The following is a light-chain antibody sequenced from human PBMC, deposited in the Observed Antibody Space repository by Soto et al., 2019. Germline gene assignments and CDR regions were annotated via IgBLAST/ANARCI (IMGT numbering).Light chain of an antibody. CDR1: QRISND. V-gene: IGKV1-5*01. CDR3: QQYASLPGT. CDR2: DAS. J-gene: IGKJ1*01. Sequence: DIHLTQSPSTLSASVGDRVTISCRASQRISNDLAWYQQKPGKAPELLICDASTLEAGVPSRFSGSASGTEFTLTISRLQAGDFATYFCQQYASLPGTFGQGTKVEVK.